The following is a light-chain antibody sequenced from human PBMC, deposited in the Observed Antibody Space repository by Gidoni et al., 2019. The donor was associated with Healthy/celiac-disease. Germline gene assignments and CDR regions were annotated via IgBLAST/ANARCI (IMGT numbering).Light chain of an antibody. CDR3: GTWDSSLSALWV. CDR1: SSNIGNNY. CDR2: DNN. V-gene: IGLV1-51*01. J-gene: IGLJ3*02. Sequence: QSVLPQPPSVSAAPGPKVTISCSGSSSNIGNNYVSWYQQLPGTAPKLLIYDNNKRPSGIPDRFSGSKSGTSATLGITGLQTGDEADYYCGTWDSSLSALWVFGGGTKLTVL.